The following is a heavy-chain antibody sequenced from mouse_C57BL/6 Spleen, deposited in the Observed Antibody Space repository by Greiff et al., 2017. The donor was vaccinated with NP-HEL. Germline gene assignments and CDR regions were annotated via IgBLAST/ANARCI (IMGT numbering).Heavy chain of an antibody. CDR1: GFTFSSYA. CDR3: ARDRGLPGAMDY. D-gene: IGHD2-2*01. J-gene: IGHJ4*01. CDR2: ISDGGSYT. Sequence: EVQLVESGGGLVKPGGSLKLSCAASGFTFSSYAMSWVRQTPEKRLEWVATISDGGSYTYYPDNVKGRFTISRDNAKNNLYLQMSHLKSEDTAMYYCARDRGLPGAMDYWGQGTSVTVSS. V-gene: IGHV5-4*01.